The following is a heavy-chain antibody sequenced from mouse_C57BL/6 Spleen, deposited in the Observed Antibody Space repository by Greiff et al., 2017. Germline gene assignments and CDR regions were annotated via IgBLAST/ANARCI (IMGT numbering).Heavy chain of an antibody. D-gene: IGHD2-5*01. Sequence: VQLKQSGPELVKPGASVKISCKASGYSFTGYYMNWVKQSPEKSLEWIGEINPSTGGTTYNQKFKAKATLTVDKSSSTAYMQLKSLTSEDSAVYYCERLRAYSNYGGAMDYWGQGTSVTVAS. CDR2: INPSTGGT. CDR3: ERLRAYSNYGGAMDY. J-gene: IGHJ4*01. CDR1: GYSFTGYY. V-gene: IGHV1-42*01.